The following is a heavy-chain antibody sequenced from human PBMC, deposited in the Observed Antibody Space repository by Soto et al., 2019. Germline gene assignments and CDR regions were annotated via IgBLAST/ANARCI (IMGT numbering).Heavy chain of an antibody. CDR2: IYYSGST. D-gene: IGHD1-26*01. V-gene: IGHV4-59*08. CDR1: GGSISSYY. Sequence: SETLSLTCTVSGGSISSYYWSWIRQPPGKGLEWIGYIYYSGSTNYNPSLKSRVTISVDTSKNQFSLKLSSVTAADTAVYYCARRYGGNIDYWGQGTLVTVSA. CDR3: ARRYGGNIDY. J-gene: IGHJ4*02.